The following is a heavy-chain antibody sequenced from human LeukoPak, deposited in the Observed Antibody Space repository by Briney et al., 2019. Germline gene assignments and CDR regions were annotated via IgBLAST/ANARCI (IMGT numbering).Heavy chain of an antibody. Sequence: PSETLSLTCTVSGGSISSYYWSWIRQPPGKGLEWIGYIYYSGSTNYNPSLKSRVTISVDTSKNQFSLKLSYVTAADTAVYYCARGYRYYYDSSGLYYFDYWGQGTLVTVSS. V-gene: IGHV4-59*01. CDR1: GGSISSYY. CDR2: IYYSGST. CDR3: ARGYRYYYDSSGLYYFDY. J-gene: IGHJ4*02. D-gene: IGHD3-22*01.